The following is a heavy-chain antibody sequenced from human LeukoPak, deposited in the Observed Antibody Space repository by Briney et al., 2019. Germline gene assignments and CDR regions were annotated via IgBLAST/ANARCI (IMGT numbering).Heavy chain of an antibody. J-gene: IGHJ6*03. V-gene: IGHV4-59*12. Sequence: SETLSLTCTVSGGSISSYYWSWIRQPPGKGLEWIGYIYYSGSTNYNPSLKSRVTISVDTSKNQFSLKLSSVTAADTAMYYCARPYDSRGPMDVWGKGTTVTVSS. CDR1: GGSISSYY. D-gene: IGHD3-22*01. CDR3: ARPYDSRGPMDV. CDR2: IYYSGST.